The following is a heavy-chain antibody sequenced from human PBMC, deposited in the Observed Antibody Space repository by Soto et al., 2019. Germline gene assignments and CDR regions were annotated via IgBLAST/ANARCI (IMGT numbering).Heavy chain of an antibody. J-gene: IGHJ4*02. CDR3: VKGRTSEGYFDY. CDR2: ISGSGGSST. V-gene: IGHV3-23*01. CDR1: GFTFKNYA. Sequence: PGGSLRLSCAVSGFTFKNYAMSWVRQAPGKGLEWVSAISGSGGSSTYYTDSVKGRFTISRDNSKNTLYLEMSSLRAEDTAVYYCVKGRTSEGYFDYWGQGTLVTVSS.